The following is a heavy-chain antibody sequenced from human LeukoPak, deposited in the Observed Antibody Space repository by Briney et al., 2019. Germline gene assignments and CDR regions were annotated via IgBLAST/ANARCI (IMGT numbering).Heavy chain of an antibody. J-gene: IGHJ3*02. V-gene: IGHV1-24*01. CDR2: FDPEDGET. Sequence: ASVKVSCKVSGYTLTELSMHWVRQAPGKGLEWMGGFDPEDGETIYAQKFQGRVTMTEDTSTDTAYMELSSLKTEDTAVYYCARGYDSGVYWGTFDIWGQGTMVTVSS. D-gene: IGHD3-22*01. CDR1: GYTLTELS. CDR3: ARGYDSGVYWGTFDI.